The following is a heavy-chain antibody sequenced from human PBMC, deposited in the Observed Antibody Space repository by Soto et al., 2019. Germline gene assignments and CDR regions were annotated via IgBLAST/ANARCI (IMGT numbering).Heavy chain of an antibody. V-gene: IGHV4-31*03. D-gene: IGHD1-1*01. CDR1: GVSINSGGYY. Sequence: QVQLQESGPGLVKPSQTLSLTCSVSGVSINSGGYYWSWIRHHPGKGLEWIGYIYYTVPTFYNPSLKSRVAMSLDTSKNQFSLKLSSVTAADTAVYYCARGSQLERDALDIWGQGTMVTVSS. J-gene: IGHJ3*02. CDR3: ARGSQLERDALDI. CDR2: IYYTVPT.